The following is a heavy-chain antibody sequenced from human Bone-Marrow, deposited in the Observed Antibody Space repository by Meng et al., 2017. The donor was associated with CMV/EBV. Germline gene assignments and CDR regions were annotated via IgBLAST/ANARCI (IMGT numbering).Heavy chain of an antibody. CDR1: GYTFTSYD. V-gene: IGHV1-8*01. CDR2: MYPNSGNT. Sequence: ASVKVSCKASGYTFTSYDINWVRQATGQGLEWMGWMYPNSGNTGYAQKFQGRVTMTRNTSISTAYMELSSLRSEDTAVYYCARGVGGSGWYAIVNAFDIWGQGTMVTVSS. D-gene: IGHD6-19*01. J-gene: IGHJ3*02. CDR3: ARGVGGSGWYAIVNAFDI.